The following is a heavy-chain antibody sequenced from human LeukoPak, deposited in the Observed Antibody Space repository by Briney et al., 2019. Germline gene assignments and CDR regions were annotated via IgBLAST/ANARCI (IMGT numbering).Heavy chain of an antibody. J-gene: IGHJ3*01. CDR2: IIPKYSAS. Sequence: SVKVSCKASGGSFSDYPINWVRQAPGQGLEWLGGIIPKYSASNYAQAFQGRVTITADESTNTVYMEMSGLRPDDTAVYYCVRPDRIFGVPAAFDAWGQGTPVAVSS. CDR3: VRPDRIFGVPAAFDA. D-gene: IGHD3-3*02. V-gene: IGHV1-69*13. CDR1: GGSFSDYP.